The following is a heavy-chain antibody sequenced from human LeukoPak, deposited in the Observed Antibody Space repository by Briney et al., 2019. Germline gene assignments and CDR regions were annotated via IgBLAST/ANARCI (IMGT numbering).Heavy chain of an antibody. Sequence: GGSLRLSCAASGFTFSSYAMSWVRQAPGKGLEWVSAISGSGGSTYYADSVKCRFTISRANSQHTLYLQMNSLRSQDTAVYYCTRWDGFADYWGQGTLVTVSS. CDR1: GFTFSSYA. D-gene: IGHD5-24*01. CDR3: TRWDGFADY. V-gene: IGHV3-23*01. CDR2: ISGSGGST. J-gene: IGHJ4*02.